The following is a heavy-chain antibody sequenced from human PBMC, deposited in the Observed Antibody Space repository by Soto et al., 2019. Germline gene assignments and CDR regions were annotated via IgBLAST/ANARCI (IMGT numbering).Heavy chain of an antibody. Sequence: QVQLVESGGGVVQPGRSLRLSCAASGFTFGSYCMHWVRQAPGKGLEWVAVIWYDGGNKYYADSVKGRFTISRDNSKNTLYLQMNTLGAEDTAVYYCSRGSKLGYYGMDVWGQGTTVTVSS. V-gene: IGHV3-33*01. J-gene: IGHJ6*02. CDR2: IWYDGGNK. CDR1: GFTFGSYC. D-gene: IGHD2-2*01. CDR3: SRGSKLGYYGMDV.